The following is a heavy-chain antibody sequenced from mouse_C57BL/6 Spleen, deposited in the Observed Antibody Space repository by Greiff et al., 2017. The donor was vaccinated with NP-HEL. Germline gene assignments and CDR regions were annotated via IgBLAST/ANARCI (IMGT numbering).Heavy chain of an antibody. CDR1: GYAFTNYL. V-gene: IGHV1-54*01. CDR2: INPGSGGT. CDR3: ARGGYYGSSYDFDY. Sequence: QVQLKESGAELVRPGTSVKVSCKASGYAFTNYLIEWVKQRPGQGLEWIGVINPGSGGTNYNEKFKGKATLTADKSSSTAYMQLSSLTSEDSAVYFCARGGYYGSSYDFDYWGQGTTLTVSS. D-gene: IGHD1-1*01. J-gene: IGHJ2*01.